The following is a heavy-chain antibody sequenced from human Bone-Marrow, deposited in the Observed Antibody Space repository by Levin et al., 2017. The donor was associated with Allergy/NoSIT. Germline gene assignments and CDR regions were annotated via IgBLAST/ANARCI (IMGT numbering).Heavy chain of an antibody. V-gene: IGHV3-9*01. CDR2: IGWNGGNV. D-gene: IGHD4-11*01. J-gene: IGHJ2*01. CDR3: AKDLVSHDYKRYWYFDL. CDR1: GFSFDDYA. Sequence: SLKISCEASGFSFDDYAMYWVRQAPGKGLEWVAGIGWNGGNVGYADSVKGRFTISRDNAKNALYLQMNSLTIEDTAFYYCAKDLVSHDYKRYWYFDLWGRGTQVTVSS.